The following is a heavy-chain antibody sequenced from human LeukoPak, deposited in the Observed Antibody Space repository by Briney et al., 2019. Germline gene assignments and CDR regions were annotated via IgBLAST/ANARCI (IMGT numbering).Heavy chain of an antibody. Sequence: GGSLRLSCAASGFTFSSYSMNWVRQAPGKGLEWVSSISSSSSHIYYADSVKGRFTISRDNAKNSLYLQMNSLRAEDTAVYYCARALAADNWFDPWGQGTLVTVSS. V-gene: IGHV3-21*01. CDR2: ISSSSSHI. CDR3: ARALAADNWFDP. CDR1: GFTFSSYS. J-gene: IGHJ5*02. D-gene: IGHD6-13*01.